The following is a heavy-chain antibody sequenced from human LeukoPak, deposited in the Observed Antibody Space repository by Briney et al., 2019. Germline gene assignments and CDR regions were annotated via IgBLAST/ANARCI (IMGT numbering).Heavy chain of an antibody. CDR1: GASISGSGYY. CDR2: IYDSGST. Sequence: SETLSLTCTVSGASISGSGYYWGWIRQPPGKGLEWIGNIYDSGSTYYNASLQSRVTISIDTSKNQFSLRLSSVTAADTAVYYCARADPLFDYWGQGTLVTVSS. J-gene: IGHJ4*02. V-gene: IGHV4-39*07. CDR3: ARADPLFDY.